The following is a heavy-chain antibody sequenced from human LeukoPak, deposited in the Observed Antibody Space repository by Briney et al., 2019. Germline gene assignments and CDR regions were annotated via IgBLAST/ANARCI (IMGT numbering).Heavy chain of an antibody. CDR2: INPNSGGT. J-gene: IGHJ5*02. D-gene: IGHD1-26*01. CDR3: ARDIVGATPEDNWFDP. CDR1: GYTFTGYY. V-gene: IGHV1-2*02. Sequence: GASVKVSCKASGYTFTGYYMHWVRQAPGQGLEWMGWINPNSGGTNYAQKFQGRVTMTRDTSISTAYMELSRLRSDDTAVYYCARDIVGATPEDNWFDPWGQGTLVTVSS.